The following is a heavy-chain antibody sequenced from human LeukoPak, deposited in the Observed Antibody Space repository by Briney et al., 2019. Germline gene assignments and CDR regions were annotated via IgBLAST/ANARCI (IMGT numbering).Heavy chain of an antibody. CDR3: ARVREYYYDSSGYYYFDY. D-gene: IGHD3-22*01. Sequence: SETLSLTCSVSGDSISSYYWGWIRQPPGKGLEYIGYIYYSGSTIYNPSLKSRVTISLDTSKNQFSLKLNSVTAADTAVYYCARVREYYYDSSGYYYFDYWGQGTLVTVSS. J-gene: IGHJ4*02. CDR1: GDSISSYY. CDR2: IYYSGST. V-gene: IGHV4-59*01.